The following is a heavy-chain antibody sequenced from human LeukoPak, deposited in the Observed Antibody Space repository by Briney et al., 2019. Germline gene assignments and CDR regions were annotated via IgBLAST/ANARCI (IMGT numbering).Heavy chain of an antibody. V-gene: IGHV4-34*01. CDR2: INHSGST. J-gene: IGHJ4*02. CDR3: ARGEHDILTGYYNLDY. D-gene: IGHD3-9*01. Sequence: SETLSLTCAVYGGSFSGYYWSWIRQPPGKGLEWIGEINHSGSTNYNPSLKSRVTISVDTSKNQFSLKLSFVIAADTAVYYCARGEHDILTGYYNLDYWGQGTLVTVSS. CDR1: GGSFSGYY.